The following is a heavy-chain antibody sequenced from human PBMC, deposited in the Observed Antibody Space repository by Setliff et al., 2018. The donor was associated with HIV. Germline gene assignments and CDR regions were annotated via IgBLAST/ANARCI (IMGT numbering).Heavy chain of an antibody. CDR3: ARSGGNWYFNL. Sequence: SETLSLTCTVSGGSINRRGYYWGWIRQPPGKGLEWIGSIYYSGSVYYNPSLESRVTISVDTSKNQFSLELSSVTAADTAVFYCARSGGNWYFNLWGRGTLVTVSS. CDR2: IYYSGSV. CDR1: GGSINRRGYY. V-gene: IGHV4-39*07. J-gene: IGHJ2*01. D-gene: IGHD3-10*01.